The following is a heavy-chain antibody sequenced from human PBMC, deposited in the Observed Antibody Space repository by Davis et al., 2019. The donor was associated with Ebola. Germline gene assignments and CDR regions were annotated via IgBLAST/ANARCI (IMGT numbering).Heavy chain of an antibody. Sequence: SETLSLTCAVYGGSFSGYYWSWIRQPPGKGLEWIGYIYYSGSTNYNPSLKSRVTISVDTSKNQFSLKLSSVTAADTAVYYCARSHPCSGGSCYSYYFDYWGQGTLVTVSS. CDR3: ARSHPCSGGSCYSYYFDY. D-gene: IGHD2-15*01. CDR2: IYYSGST. CDR1: GGSFSGYY. J-gene: IGHJ4*02. V-gene: IGHV4-59*01.